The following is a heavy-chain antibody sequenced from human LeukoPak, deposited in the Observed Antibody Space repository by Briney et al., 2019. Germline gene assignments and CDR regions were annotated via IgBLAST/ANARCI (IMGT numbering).Heavy chain of an antibody. CDR2: ISYDGSNK. CDR1: GFNFREYG. J-gene: IGHJ4*02. D-gene: IGHD1-26*01. Sequence: GGSLRLSCAASGFNFREYGMHWVRQAPGKGLEWVAVISYDGSNKYYADSVKGRFTISRDNSKNTLYLQMNSLRAEDTAVYYCAKHRDSRRWYFDYWGQGTLVTVSS. CDR3: AKHRDSRRWYFDY. V-gene: IGHV3-30*18.